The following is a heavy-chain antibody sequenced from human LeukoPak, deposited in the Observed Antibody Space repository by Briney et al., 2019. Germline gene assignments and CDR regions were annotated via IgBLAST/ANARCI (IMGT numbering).Heavy chain of an antibody. D-gene: IGHD3-22*01. CDR3: AKRGGYGYFDY. J-gene: IGHJ4*02. CDR1: GFTFTTYA. CDR2: ISGSGSTT. Sequence: GGSLRLSCAASGFTFTTYAMGWVRQAPGKGLEWVSVISGSGSTTYYADSVKGRFTISRDNSKNTLYLQMNSLRAEDTAVYYCAKRGGYGYFDYWGQGTLVTVSS. V-gene: IGHV3-23*01.